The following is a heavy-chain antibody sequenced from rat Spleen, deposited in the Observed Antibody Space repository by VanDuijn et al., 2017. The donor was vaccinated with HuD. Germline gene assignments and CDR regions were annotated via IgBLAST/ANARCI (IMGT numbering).Heavy chain of an antibody. CDR2: IVSGGRAT. D-gene: IGHD1-4*01. CDR1: GFTFSNFA. J-gene: IGHJ2*01. V-gene: IGHV5-17*01. CDR3: AKDWTTPDY. Sequence: EVQLVESDGGLVQPGRSLKLSCAASGFTFSNFAMAWVRQAPKKGLEWVATIVSGGRATYYSDSVKGRFTISRDNAKNTLYLQMDSLRSEDTATYYCAKDWTTPDYWGQGVMVTVSS.